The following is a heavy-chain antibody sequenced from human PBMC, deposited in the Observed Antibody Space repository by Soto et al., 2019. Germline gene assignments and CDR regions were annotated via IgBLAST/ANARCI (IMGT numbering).Heavy chain of an antibody. CDR3: AREYYYAMDV. V-gene: IGHV3-11*05. Sequence: QVQLVESGGGLVRPGGSLRLSCEASGFTFRDYYMTWFRQAPGKGLEWLSYIDSSTKYTNYADSVKGRCTISRDNAKNSLYLPMNSLRADDTAVYYFAREYYYAMDVWGQGTMVTVSS. CDR1: GFTFRDYY. J-gene: IGHJ6*02. CDR2: IDSSTKYT.